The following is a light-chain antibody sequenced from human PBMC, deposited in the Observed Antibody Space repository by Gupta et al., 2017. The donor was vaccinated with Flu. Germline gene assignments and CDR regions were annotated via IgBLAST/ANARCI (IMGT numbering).Light chain of an antibody. CDR1: NSGAKN. CDR2: DDS. J-gene: IGLJ3*02. V-gene: IGLV3-21*02. CDR3: QVWAGSSEGV. Sequence: SSVLAQPPSVSLAPGQTPRVSCGGNNSGAKNVHWSQQKSGQSPVLVVYDDSDRPSGIPERFSGSNSGDTATLTISRVEAGDEADDYCQVWAGSSEGVFGGGTKLTVL.